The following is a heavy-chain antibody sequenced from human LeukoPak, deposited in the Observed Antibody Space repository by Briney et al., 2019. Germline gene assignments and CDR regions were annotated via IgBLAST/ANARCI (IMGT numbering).Heavy chain of an antibody. J-gene: IGHJ3*02. V-gene: IGHV4-61*05. CDR3: ARLSREHTLAPFDI. CDR1: GGSISSSSYY. Sequence: PSETLSLTCTVSGGSISSSSYYWGWIRQPPGKGLEWIGYIYYSGSTNYNPSLKSRVTISVQTSENQFSLKLRSVTAADTAVYYCARLSREHTLAPFDIWGQGTMVTVSS. D-gene: IGHD1-26*01. CDR2: IYYSGST.